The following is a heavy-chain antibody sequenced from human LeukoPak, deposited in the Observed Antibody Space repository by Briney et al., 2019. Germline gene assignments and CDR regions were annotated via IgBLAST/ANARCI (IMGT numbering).Heavy chain of an antibody. V-gene: IGHV3-74*01. J-gene: IGHJ4*02. CDR1: GFTFSNYM. CDR2: IKSDGITI. CDR3: LRDLNWSLDQ. Sequence: GGSLSLSCGASGFTFSNYMRHWFRQAPGKGLVWVPRIKSDGITITYADSVKGRFTISRDNAKNTLYLQMNSLRAEDTAVYYCLRDLNWSLDQWGQGTLVTVSS. D-gene: IGHD1-20*01.